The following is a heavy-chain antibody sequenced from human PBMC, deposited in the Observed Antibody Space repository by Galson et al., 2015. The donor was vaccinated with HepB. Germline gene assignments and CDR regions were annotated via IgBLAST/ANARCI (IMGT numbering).Heavy chain of an antibody. D-gene: IGHD2-15*01. CDR2: INTNGGST. CDR3: ARLYCSGGSCYFDY. V-gene: IGHV3-64*01. J-gene: IGHJ4*03. CDR1: GFTFSSYA. Sequence: SLRLSCAASGFTFSSYAMHWVRQAPGKGLAYVSAINTNGGSTNYASSVKGRFTISRDNSKNTLYLQMGSLRAEDMAVYYCARLYCSGGSCYFDYWGQGTSIIVSS.